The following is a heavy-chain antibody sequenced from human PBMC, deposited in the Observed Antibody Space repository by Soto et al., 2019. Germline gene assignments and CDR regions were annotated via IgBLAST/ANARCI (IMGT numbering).Heavy chain of an antibody. CDR1: GFTFSSYA. CDR3: ARVGHLLPYFAWLLGTEVDYYYGMDV. V-gene: IGHV3-30*01. CDR2: ISYDGSNK. D-gene: IGHD3-9*01. Sequence: GSLRLSCAASGFTFSSYAMHWVRQAPGKGLEWVAVISYDGSNKYYADSVKGRFTISRDNSKNTLYLQMNSLRAEDTAVYYCARVGHLLPYFAWLLGTEVDYYYGMDVWGQGTTVTVSS. J-gene: IGHJ6*02.